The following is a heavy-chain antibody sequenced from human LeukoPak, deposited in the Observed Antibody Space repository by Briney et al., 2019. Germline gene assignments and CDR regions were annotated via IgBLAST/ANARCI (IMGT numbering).Heavy chain of an antibody. CDR2: INHSGST. J-gene: IGHJ6*03. CDR1: GGPFSGYY. CDR3: ARGFVYYCYYMDV. Sequence: PSETLSLTCAVYGGPFSGYYWSWIRQPPGKGLEWIGEINHSGSTNYNPSLKSRVTISVDTSKNQFSLKLSSVTAADTAVYYCARGFVYYCYYMDVWGKGTTVTVSS. V-gene: IGHV4-34*01.